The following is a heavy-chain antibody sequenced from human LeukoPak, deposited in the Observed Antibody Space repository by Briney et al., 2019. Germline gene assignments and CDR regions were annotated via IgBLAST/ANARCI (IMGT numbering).Heavy chain of an antibody. V-gene: IGHV3-15*01. CDR2: IKRKSDGGTT. D-gene: IGHD3-10*01. J-gene: IGHJ6*03. CDR1: GLTFSNAW. Sequence: GGSLRLSCAASGLTFSNAWMSWVRQAPGKGLEWVGRIKRKSDGGTTDYAAPVKGRFTISRDDSKNTLYLQMNSLRAEDTAVYYCARGPAGYGSGWYYYYMDVWGKGTTVTVSS. CDR3: ARGPAGYGSGWYYYYMDV.